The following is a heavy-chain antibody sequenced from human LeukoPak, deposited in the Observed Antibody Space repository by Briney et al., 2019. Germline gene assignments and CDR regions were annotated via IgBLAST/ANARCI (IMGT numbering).Heavy chain of an antibody. V-gene: IGHV1-69*04. D-gene: IGHD2-8*01. Sequence: SVKVSCKSSGGTFSSYAIIWVRQAPGQGLEWMGRIIPILGIANYAQKFQGRVTITADKSTSTAYMELSSLRSEDTAVYYCASRYCTNGVCSFYYYYGMDVWGQGTTVTVSS. CDR1: GGTFSSYA. CDR3: ASRYCTNGVCSFYYYYGMDV. CDR2: IIPILGIA. J-gene: IGHJ6*02.